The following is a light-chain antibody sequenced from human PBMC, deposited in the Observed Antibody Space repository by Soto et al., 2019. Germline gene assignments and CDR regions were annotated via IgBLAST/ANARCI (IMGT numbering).Light chain of an antibody. CDR3: QQSITAPLT. V-gene: IGKV1-39*01. CDR2: SAS. J-gene: IGKJ4*01. CDR1: QSIRNY. Sequence: DIQMTQSPSSLSASVGDRVTITCRASQSIRNYLNWYQQKPGKAPKLLIYSASTLQSGVTSRFSGSGSGTDFTLTIAGLQPEDSASYFCQQSITAPLTFGGGTKVEIK.